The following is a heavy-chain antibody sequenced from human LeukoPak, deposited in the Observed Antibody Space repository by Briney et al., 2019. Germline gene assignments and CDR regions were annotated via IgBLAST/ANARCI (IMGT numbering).Heavy chain of an antibody. CDR2: ISYDGSNK. Sequence: LXLSXXXXGXTFXXYGMHWVRQAPGKXLEWVAVISYDGSNKYYADSVKGRFTISRDNSKNTLYLQMNSLRAEDTAVYYCVGIAAAGTAFDIWGQGTMVTASS. CDR1: GXTFXXYG. D-gene: IGHD6-13*01. V-gene: IGHV3-30*03. CDR3: VGIAAAGTAFDI. J-gene: IGHJ3*02.